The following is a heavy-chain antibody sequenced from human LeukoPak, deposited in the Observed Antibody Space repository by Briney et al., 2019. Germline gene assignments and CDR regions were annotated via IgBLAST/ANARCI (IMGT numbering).Heavy chain of an antibody. J-gene: IGHJ4*02. V-gene: IGHV3-21*01. Sequence: GGSLRLSCAASGFTFSSYGMNWVRQAPGKGLEWVSSISSSSSYIYYADSVKGRFTISRDNAKNSLYLQMNSLRAEDTAVYYSARDGKYYYGSSGYYYDWILDYWGQGTLVTVSS. D-gene: IGHD3-22*01. CDR2: ISSSSSYI. CDR1: GFTFSSYG. CDR3: ARDGKYYYGSSGYYYDWILDY.